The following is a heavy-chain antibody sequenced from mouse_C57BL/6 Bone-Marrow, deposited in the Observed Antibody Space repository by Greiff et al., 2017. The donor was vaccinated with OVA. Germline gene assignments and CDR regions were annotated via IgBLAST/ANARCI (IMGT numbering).Heavy chain of an antibody. D-gene: IGHD2-4*01. CDR2: IYPGSGST. Sequence: QVQLQQPGAELVKPGASVKMSCKASGYTFTSYWITWVKQRPGQGLEWIGDIYPGSGSTNYNEKFKSKATLTVDTSSSTAYMQLSSLTSEDSAVYYCARVPYDDYDVIYWYFDVWGTGTTVTVSS. V-gene: IGHV1-55*01. CDR1: GYTFTSYW. J-gene: IGHJ1*03. CDR3: ARVPYDDYDVIYWYFDV.